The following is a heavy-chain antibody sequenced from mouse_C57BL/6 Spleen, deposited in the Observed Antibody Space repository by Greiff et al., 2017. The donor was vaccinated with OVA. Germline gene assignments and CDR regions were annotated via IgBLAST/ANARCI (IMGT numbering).Heavy chain of an antibody. CDR1: GYTFTSYW. D-gene: IGHD4-1*01. J-gene: IGHJ3*01. CDR3: ARSGTGNRFAY. CDR2: IDPSDSYT. V-gene: IGHV1-50*01. Sequence: VQLQQPGAELVKPGASVKLSCKASGYTFTSYWMQWVKQRPGQGLEWIGEIDPSDSYTNYNQKLKGKATLTVDTSSSTADMQLSSLTSEDSAVYYCARSGTGNRFAYWGQGTLVTVSA.